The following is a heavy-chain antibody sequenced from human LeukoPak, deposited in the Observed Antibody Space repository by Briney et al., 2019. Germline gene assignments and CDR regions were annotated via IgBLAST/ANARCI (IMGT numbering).Heavy chain of an antibody. V-gene: IGHV1-8*01. D-gene: IGHD1-26*01. J-gene: IGHJ4*02. Sequence: ASVKVSCKASGYTFTSYDINWVRQATGQGLEWMGWMNPNSGNTGYAQKFQGRVTMTRNTSISTAYMELSSLRSEDTAVYYCAGEASGSYYQNDYWGQGTLVTVSS. CDR3: AGEASGSYYQNDY. CDR2: MNPNSGNT. CDR1: GYTFTSYD.